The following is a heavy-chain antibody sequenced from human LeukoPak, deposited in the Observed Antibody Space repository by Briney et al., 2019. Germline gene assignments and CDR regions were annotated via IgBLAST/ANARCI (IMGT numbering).Heavy chain of an antibody. Sequence: PSETLSLTCTVSGGSISSGDYYWSWIRQPPGKGLEWIGYIYYSGSTYYNPSLKSRVTISVDTSKNQFSLKLSSVTAADTAVYYCAREEWSGSGSYYWGQGTLVTVSS. J-gene: IGHJ4*02. D-gene: IGHD3-10*01. CDR1: GGSISSGDYY. CDR3: AREEWSGSGSYY. V-gene: IGHV4-30-4*01. CDR2: IYYSGST.